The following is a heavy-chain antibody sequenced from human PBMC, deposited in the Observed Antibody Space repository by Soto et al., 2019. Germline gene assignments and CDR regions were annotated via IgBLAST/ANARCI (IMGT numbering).Heavy chain of an antibody. Sequence: SETLSLTCTVSGGSISSSSYYWGWIRQPPGKGLEWIGSIYYSGGTYYNPSLKSRVTISVDTSKNQVSLKLNSVTAADTAVYYCARRSYDGSGYYYVDSWGQGTLVTVSS. CDR2: IYYSGGT. D-gene: IGHD3-22*01. J-gene: IGHJ4*02. CDR3: ARRSYDGSGYYYVDS. V-gene: IGHV4-39*01. CDR1: GGSISSSSYY.